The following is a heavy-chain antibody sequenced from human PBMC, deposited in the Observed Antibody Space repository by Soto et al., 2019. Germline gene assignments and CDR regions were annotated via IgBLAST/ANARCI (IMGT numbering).Heavy chain of an antibody. CDR2: IWYDGSNK. J-gene: IGHJ6*02. D-gene: IGHD3-9*01. Sequence: GGSLRLSCAASGFTFSSYGMHWVRQAPGKGLEWVAVIWYDGSNKYYADSVKGRFTISRDNSKNTLYLQMNSLRAEDTAVYYCARDKFIGNDILTGYLMGYYYYGMDVWGQGTTVTVSS. V-gene: IGHV3-33*01. CDR1: GFTFSSYG. CDR3: ARDKFIGNDILTGYLMGYYYYGMDV.